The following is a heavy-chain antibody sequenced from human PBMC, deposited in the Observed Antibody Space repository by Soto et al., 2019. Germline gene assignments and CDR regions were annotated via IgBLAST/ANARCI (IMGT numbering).Heavy chain of an antibody. Sequence: RASVKVSCKASGYSFTSLDINWVRQTAGQGLEWMGWMEPSTGRTGYAQKFQGRVTMTGDTSINTAYMELTTLTSDDTAFYYCARGVSAGVDYWGQGTLVTVS. V-gene: IGHV1-8*01. J-gene: IGHJ4*02. CDR1: GYSFTSLD. D-gene: IGHD1-26*01. CDR3: ARGVSAGVDY. CDR2: MEPSTGRT.